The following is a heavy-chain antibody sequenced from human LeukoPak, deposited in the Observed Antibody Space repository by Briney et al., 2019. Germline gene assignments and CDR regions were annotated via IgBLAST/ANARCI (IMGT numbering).Heavy chain of an antibody. V-gene: IGHV4-39*01. Sequence: SETLSLXCTVSGGSISSSSYYWGWIRQPPVKGLEWIGSIYYSGSTYYNPSLKSRVTISVDTSKNQFSLKLSSVTAADTAVYYCARIEEMATLFDYWGQGTLVTVSS. CDR2: IYYSGST. D-gene: IGHD5-24*01. J-gene: IGHJ4*02. CDR1: GGSISSSSYY. CDR3: ARIEEMATLFDY.